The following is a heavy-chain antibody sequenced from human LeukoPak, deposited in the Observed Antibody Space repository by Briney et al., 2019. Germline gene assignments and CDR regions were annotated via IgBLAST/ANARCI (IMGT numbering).Heavy chain of an antibody. D-gene: IGHD4-17*01. CDR1: GFTVSSNY. CDR2: IYSGGST. CDR3: ARGDSGVTTALDY. V-gene: IGHV3-53*01. Sequence: GGSLRLSCAASGFTVSSNYMSWVRQAPGKGLEWVSVIYSGGSTYYADSVKGRFTISRDNSKNTLYLQMNSLRAEDAAVYYCARGDSGVTTALDYWGQGTLVTVSS. J-gene: IGHJ4*02.